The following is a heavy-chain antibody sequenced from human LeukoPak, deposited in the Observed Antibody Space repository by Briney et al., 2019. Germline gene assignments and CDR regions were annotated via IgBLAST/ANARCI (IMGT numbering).Heavy chain of an antibody. V-gene: IGHV4-59*08. Sequence: SETLSLTCSVSGGSIVRYYWSWIRQPPGKGLEWIGYIYYTGNTNYNPSLKSRLTISVDTSKNQFSLKLSSVTAADTAVYYCARYLAAGYFDLWGRGTLVTGS. D-gene: IGHD6-25*01. CDR2: IYYTGNT. CDR3: ARYLAAGYFDL. J-gene: IGHJ2*01. CDR1: GGSIVRYY.